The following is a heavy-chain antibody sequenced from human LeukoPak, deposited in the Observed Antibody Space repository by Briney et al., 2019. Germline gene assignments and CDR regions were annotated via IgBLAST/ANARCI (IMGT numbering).Heavy chain of an antibody. D-gene: IGHD5-12*01. CDR3: AKDGTTYSGHDGLMRFDY. V-gene: IGHV3-30*06. CDR2: ISYDERSK. CDR1: GYTFSRHG. Sequence: TGGSLRLSCAASGYTFSRHGIHWVRQAPGKGLEWVAVISYDERSKRYGELVKGRFTISRDTGRNSVDLQMNSLRPEDTAVYYCAKDGTTYSGHDGLMRFDYWGRGALVTVSS. J-gene: IGHJ4*02.